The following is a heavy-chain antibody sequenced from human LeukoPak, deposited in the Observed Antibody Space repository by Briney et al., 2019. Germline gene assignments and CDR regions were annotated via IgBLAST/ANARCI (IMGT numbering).Heavy chain of an antibody. J-gene: IGHJ4*02. CDR3: ARGSGDWTSSFGY. V-gene: IGHV4-38-2*02. CDR1: GYSISSVYL. CDR2: TYHGGTP. D-gene: IGHD2-21*02. Sequence: PSETLSLTCTVSGYSISSVYLWGWIRQPPGKGLEWIGSTYHGGTPCTNPSLKTRVIISEHTSKNQFSRKLSTLTAADTAVYHCARGSGDWTSSFGYSGEGTPVTVSS.